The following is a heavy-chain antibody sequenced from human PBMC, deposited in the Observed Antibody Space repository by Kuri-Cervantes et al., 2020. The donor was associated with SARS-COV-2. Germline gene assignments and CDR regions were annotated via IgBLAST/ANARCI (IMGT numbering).Heavy chain of an antibody. CDR2: INPNSGGT. V-gene: IGHV1-2*02. CDR3: AEGPPYGMDV. J-gene: IGHJ6*02. CDR1: GYTFTGYY. Sequence: GGSLRLSCKASGYTFTGYYMHWVRQAPGQGLEWMGWINPNSGGTNYAQKFQGRVTMTRDTSISTAYMELSRLRSDDTAVYYCAEGPPYGMDVWGQGTTVTVSS.